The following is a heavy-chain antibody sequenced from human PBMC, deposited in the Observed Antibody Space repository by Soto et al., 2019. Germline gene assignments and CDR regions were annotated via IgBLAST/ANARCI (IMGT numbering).Heavy chain of an antibody. CDR2: IYYSGST. D-gene: IGHD6-13*01. V-gene: IGHV4-39*01. Sequence: QLQLQESGPGLVKPSETMSLTCTVSGGSISSSSYYWGWIRQPPGKGLEWIGSIYYSGSTYYHPSRKSRVTISVDTSKNQFSLTLSSVTAADTAVYYCASSIAAAGAITEYWYFDLWGRGTLVTVAA. CDR1: GGSISSSSYY. CDR3: ASSIAAAGAITEYWYFDL. J-gene: IGHJ2*01.